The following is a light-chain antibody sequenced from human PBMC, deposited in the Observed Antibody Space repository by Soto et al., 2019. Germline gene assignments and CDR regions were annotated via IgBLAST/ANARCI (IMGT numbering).Light chain of an antibody. J-gene: IGLJ1*01. CDR2: EVT. V-gene: IGLV2-23*02. Sequence: QSALTQPASVSGSPGQSITISCTGTSSDLGSYNLVSWYQQHPGKAPKLMIYEVTKRPSGVSNRFSASKSGNTASLTISGLQAEDEADYYCCSYAGSSTSYVFGTGTQLTVL. CDR3: CSYAGSSTSYV. CDR1: SSDLGSYNL.